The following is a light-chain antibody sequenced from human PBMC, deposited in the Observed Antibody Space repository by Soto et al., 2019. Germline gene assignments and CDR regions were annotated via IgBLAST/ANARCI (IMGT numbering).Light chain of an antibody. CDR2: DAF. CDR3: QQYASYPWT. CDR1: QSLSGW. Sequence: DIQLTQTPSTLSASIGDRVTITCRASQSLSGWLAWYQQTPGKAPKLLISDAFRLESGVPSRFRGSGSGTEFSLTISSLQAGDSATFYCQQYASYPWTFGRGTKV. V-gene: IGKV1-5*01. J-gene: IGKJ1*01.